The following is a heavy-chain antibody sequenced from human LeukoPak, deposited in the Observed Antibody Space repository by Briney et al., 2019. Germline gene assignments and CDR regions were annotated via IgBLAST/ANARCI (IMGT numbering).Heavy chain of an antibody. Sequence: PSETLSLTCTVSGGSISSGSYYWSWIRQPAGKGLEWIGRIYTSGSTNYNPSRKSRATISVDTSKNQFSLKPSSVTAADTAVYYCASGYDYVWGSYRYTGAHFDYWGQGTLVTVSS. CDR1: GGSISSGSYY. J-gene: IGHJ4*02. V-gene: IGHV4-61*02. CDR2: IYTSGST. D-gene: IGHD3-16*02. CDR3: ASGYDYVWGSYRYTGAHFDY.